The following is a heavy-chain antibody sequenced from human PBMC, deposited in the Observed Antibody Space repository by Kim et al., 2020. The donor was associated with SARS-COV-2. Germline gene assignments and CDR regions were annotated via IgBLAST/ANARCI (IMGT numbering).Heavy chain of an antibody. V-gene: IGHV4-59*08. J-gene: IGHJ6*02. CDR1: GGSISSYY. Sequence: SETLSLTCTVSGGSISSYYWCWIWQPQGKGLEWIGFIYYSWSTNYNHSLKSRVTISVDTSKNQFSLKLSTVAAADTAVYYCARQHYYGNYYYGMDVWGQGTTVTVFS. CDR2: IYYSWST. D-gene: IGHD3-10*01. CDR3: ARQHYYGNYYYGMDV.